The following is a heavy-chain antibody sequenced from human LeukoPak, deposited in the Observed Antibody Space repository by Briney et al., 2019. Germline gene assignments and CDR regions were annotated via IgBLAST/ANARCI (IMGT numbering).Heavy chain of an antibody. J-gene: IGHJ6*03. D-gene: IGHD3-10*01. V-gene: IGHV4-61*02. CDR1: GASISSGSYY. Sequence: PSPSLSLTCTVAGASISSGSYYWGWLRQPAGKGLEWFGRIFTSGSTKYNPSLKSRVTISVDTSKNQFSLKLSSVTAADTAVYYCAREGKITMVRGVIRYYYMDVWGKGTTVTISS. CDR3: AREGKITMVRGVIRYYYMDV. CDR2: IFTSGST.